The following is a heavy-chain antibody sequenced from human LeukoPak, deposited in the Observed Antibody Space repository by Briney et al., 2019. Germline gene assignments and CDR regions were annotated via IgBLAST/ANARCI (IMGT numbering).Heavy chain of an antibody. CDR1: GYTFTGYY. CDR3: ARGIAAAGIPLFYY. J-gene: IGHJ4*02. V-gene: IGHV1-2*02. D-gene: IGHD6-13*01. CDR2: INPNSGGT. Sequence: ASVKVSCKASGYTFTGYYMHWVRQAPGQGLEWMGWINPNSGGTNYAQKFQGRVTMTRNTSISTAYMELSSLRSEDTAVYYCARGIAAAGIPLFYYWGQGTLVTVSS.